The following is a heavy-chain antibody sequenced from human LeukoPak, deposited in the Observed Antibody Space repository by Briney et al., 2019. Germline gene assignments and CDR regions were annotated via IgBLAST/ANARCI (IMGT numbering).Heavy chain of an antibody. Sequence: PGGSLRLSCAASGFTFSSYWMSWVRQAPGKGLEWVANIKQDGSEKYYADSVKGRFTISRDNAKNSLYLQMNSLRAEDTAVYYCARVGYYYDSSGYRTKNWFDPWGQGTLVTVSS. CDR3: ARVGYYYDSSGYRTKNWFDP. V-gene: IGHV3-7*01. CDR2: IKQDGSEK. CDR1: GFTFSSYW. J-gene: IGHJ5*02. D-gene: IGHD3-22*01.